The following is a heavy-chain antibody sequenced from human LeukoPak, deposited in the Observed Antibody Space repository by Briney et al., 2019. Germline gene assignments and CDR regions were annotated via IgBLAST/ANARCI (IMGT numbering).Heavy chain of an antibody. D-gene: IGHD3-10*01. Sequence: PSETLSLTCTVSGGSISSYYWSWIRQPPGKGLEWIGYIYYSGSTNYNPSLKSRVSISVDTSKNQFSLKLSSVTAADTAVYYCARDSGDVWFDPWGQGTLVTVSS. J-gene: IGHJ5*02. CDR1: GGSISSYY. CDR3: ARDSGDVWFDP. V-gene: IGHV4-59*01. CDR2: IYYSGST.